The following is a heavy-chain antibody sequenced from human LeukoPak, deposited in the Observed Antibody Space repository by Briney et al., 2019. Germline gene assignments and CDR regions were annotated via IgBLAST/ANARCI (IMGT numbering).Heavy chain of an antibody. CDR1: GFTFSSYT. D-gene: IGHD5-18*01. V-gene: IGHV3-30-3*01. CDR3: AGVDTALIRDGLWYFDL. CDR2: ISYDGSNS. J-gene: IGHJ2*01. Sequence: GGSLRLSCAASGFTFSSYTMHWVRQAPGKGLEWVAVISYDGSNSYYADSVKGRFTISRDNSKNTLYLQMNSLRAEDTAVYYCAGVDTALIRDGLWYFDLWGRGTLVTVSS.